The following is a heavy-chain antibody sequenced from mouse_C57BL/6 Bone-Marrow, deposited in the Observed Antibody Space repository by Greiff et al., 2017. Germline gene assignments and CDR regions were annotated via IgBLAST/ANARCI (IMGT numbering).Heavy chain of an antibody. V-gene: IGHV5-9-1*02. CDR3: TRDDGYPYYAMDY. J-gene: IGHJ4*01. Sequence: EVHLVESGEGLVKPGGSLKLSCAASGFTFSSYAMSWVRQTPEKRLEWVAYISSGGDYIYYADTVKGRFTISRDNARNTLYLQMSSLKSEDTAMYYCTRDDGYPYYAMDYWGQGTSVTVSS. CDR1: GFTFSSYA. D-gene: IGHD2-3*01. CDR2: ISSGGDYI.